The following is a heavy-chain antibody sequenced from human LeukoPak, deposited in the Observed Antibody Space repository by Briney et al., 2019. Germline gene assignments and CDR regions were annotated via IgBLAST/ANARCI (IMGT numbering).Heavy chain of an antibody. V-gene: IGHV3-48*03. CDR1: GFTFSSYE. CDR2: ISSSGSTI. CDR3: ARDLGTMVRTPGY. Sequence: GGSLRLSCAASGFTFSSYEMNWVRQAPGKGLEWVSYISSSGSTIYYADSVKGRFTISRDNAKNSLYLQMNSLRAEDTAVYYCARDLGTMVRTPGYWGQGTLVTVSS. J-gene: IGHJ4*02. D-gene: IGHD3-10*01.